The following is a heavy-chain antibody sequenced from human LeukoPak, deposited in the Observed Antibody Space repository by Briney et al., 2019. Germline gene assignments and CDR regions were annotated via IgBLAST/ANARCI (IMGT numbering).Heavy chain of an antibody. CDR2: MKYDGSEK. CDR3: ARDIEAAGLFLDY. CDR1: GFTFSSYW. Sequence: GGSLRLSCAASGFTFSSYWMSWVRQAPGKGLEWVANMKYDGSEKYYVDPVKGRFTISRDNAKNSLYLQMNSLRAEDTAVYYCARDIEAAGLFLDYWGQGTLVTVSS. V-gene: IGHV3-7*01. J-gene: IGHJ4*02. D-gene: IGHD6-13*01.